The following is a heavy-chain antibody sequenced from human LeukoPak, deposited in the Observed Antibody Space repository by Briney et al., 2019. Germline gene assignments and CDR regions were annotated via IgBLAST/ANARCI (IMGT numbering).Heavy chain of an antibody. V-gene: IGHV4-61*08. CDR2: IYYTGTT. CDR1: GGSISSGGYY. CDR3: ARFSWGCSTASCYLTN. D-gene: IGHD2-2*01. J-gene: IGHJ4*02. Sequence: NPSETLSLTCTVSGGSISSGGYYWSWIRQHPGKGLELVGHIYYTGTTFYNPSLNSRITITLDTSRNQFSLRLTSVIAADTAVYYCARFSWGCSTASCYLTNWGQGTLVTVSS.